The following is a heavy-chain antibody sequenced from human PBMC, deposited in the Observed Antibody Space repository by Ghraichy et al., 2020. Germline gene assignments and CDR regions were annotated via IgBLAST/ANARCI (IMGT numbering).Heavy chain of an antibody. V-gene: IGHV3-72*01. Sequence: GGSLRLSCAVSGFTFSDYYMDWVRQTPGKGLEWLGRSRNKRQSYSTEYAASVKGRFAVSRDESKTLLYLQMNSLKTDDTAVYYCVRGYNSFDVWGQGTTVTVSS. CDR3: VRGYNSFDV. CDR1: GFTFSDYY. CDR2: SRNKRQSYST. J-gene: IGHJ6*02.